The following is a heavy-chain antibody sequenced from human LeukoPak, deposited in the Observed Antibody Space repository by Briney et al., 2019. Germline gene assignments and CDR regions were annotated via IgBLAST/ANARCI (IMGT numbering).Heavy chain of an antibody. CDR2: ISSSGSTI. Sequence: GGSLRLSCAASGFTFSDYYMSWIRQAPGKGLEWVSYISSSGSTICYADSVKGRFTISRDNAKNSLYLQMNSLRAEDTAVYYCARSSSWTHYYYYGMDVWGQGTTVTVSS. J-gene: IGHJ6*02. CDR3: ARSSSWTHYYYYGMDV. V-gene: IGHV3-11*01. CDR1: GFTFSDYY. D-gene: IGHD6-13*01.